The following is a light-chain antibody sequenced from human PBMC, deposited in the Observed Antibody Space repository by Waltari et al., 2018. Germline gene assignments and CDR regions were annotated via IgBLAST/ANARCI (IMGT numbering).Light chain of an antibody. Sequence: QSALTQPPSASGSPGQSVTIPCTGTSTDVGVYNYVSWYQQHPGKAPNLMIYEVSKRPAGVPVCFSGSKSGNTASLTVSGLQAEDEADYYCSSYAGSDNLIFGGGTKLTVL. J-gene: IGLJ2*01. CDR2: EVS. V-gene: IGLV2-8*01. CDR3: SSYAGSDNLI. CDR1: STDVGVYNY.